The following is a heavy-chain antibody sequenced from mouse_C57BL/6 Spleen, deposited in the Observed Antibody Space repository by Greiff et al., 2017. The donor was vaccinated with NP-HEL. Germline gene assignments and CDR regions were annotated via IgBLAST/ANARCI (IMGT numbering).Heavy chain of an antibody. Sequence: QVQLQQPGAELVRPGSSVKLSCKASGYTFTSYWMDWVTQRPGQGLEWIGNIYPSDSETHYTQKFKDKATLTVDKSSSTAYMQLSSLTSADSAVYYCARGGVYYDAMDYWGQGTSVTVSS. V-gene: IGHV1-61*01. J-gene: IGHJ4*01. CDR2: IYPSDSET. CDR1: GYTFTSYW. D-gene: IGHD2-1*01. CDR3: ARGGVYYDAMDY.